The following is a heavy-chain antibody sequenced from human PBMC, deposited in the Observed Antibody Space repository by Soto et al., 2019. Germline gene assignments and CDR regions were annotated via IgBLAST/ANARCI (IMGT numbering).Heavy chain of an antibody. V-gene: IGHV4-30-4*01. J-gene: IGHJ4*02. Sequence: PSETLSLTCTVSGGSISSCDYYWSWIRQPPVKGLEWIAYIHYSGSTYYNPSLKSRVTISVDTSKNQFSLKLSSVTAADTAVYYCARSRYSGSYFFDYWGQGILVTVSS. D-gene: IGHD1-26*01. CDR2: IHYSGST. CDR1: GGSISSCDYY. CDR3: ARSRYSGSYFFDY.